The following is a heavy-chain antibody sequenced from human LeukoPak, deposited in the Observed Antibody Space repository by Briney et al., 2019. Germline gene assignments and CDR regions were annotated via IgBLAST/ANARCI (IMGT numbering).Heavy chain of an antibody. Sequence: SETLSLTCSVSGDSISSSYWSRIRQAPGKGLECIGYIYISGDKIYNPSLKGRATLSLDTSNNQFSLRLTSVSAADTAVYYCAKTARTFRSWGPGILVTVSS. CDR3: AKTARTFRS. CDR2: IYISGDK. V-gene: IGHV4-4*09. D-gene: IGHD1-7*01. CDR1: GDSISSSY. J-gene: IGHJ5*02.